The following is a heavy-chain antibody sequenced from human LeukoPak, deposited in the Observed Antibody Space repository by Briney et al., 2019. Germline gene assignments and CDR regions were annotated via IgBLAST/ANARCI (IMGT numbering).Heavy chain of an antibody. CDR3: ARDPGDIVVVVAAHDY. CDR2: IHPRRGDT. CDR1: GYSFTAFY. J-gene: IGHJ4*02. Sequence: GASVKVSCKTSGYSFTAFYIHWVRQAPGQGLEWMGWIHPRRGDTNYAQKFQGRVTMTRDTSISTAYLDLSSLRSDDTAVYYCARDPGDIVVVVAAHDYWGQGTLVTVSS. D-gene: IGHD2-15*01. V-gene: IGHV1-2*02.